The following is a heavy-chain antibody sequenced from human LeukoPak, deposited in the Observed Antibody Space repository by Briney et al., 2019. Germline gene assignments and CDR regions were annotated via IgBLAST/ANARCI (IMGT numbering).Heavy chain of an antibody. CDR3: ARASLASAGTRF. CDR2: INPNSGGT. J-gene: IGHJ4*02. D-gene: IGHD6-13*01. V-gene: IGHV1-2*02. Sequence: ASVKVSCKASGYTFSGYYIHWVRQAPGQGLEWVGWINPNSGGTNCAQKFQGRVTMTRDTSITTSYMELSSLTSDDTAVCYCARASLASAGTRFWGQGTLVTVSS. CDR1: GYTFSGYY.